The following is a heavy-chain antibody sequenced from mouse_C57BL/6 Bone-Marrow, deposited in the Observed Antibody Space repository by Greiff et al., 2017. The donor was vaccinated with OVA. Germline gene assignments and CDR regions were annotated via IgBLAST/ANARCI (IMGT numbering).Heavy chain of an antibody. CDR2: IDPSDSVT. V-gene: IGHV1-52*01. J-gene: IGHJ2*01. Sequence: QVQLQQPGAELVRPGSSVKLSCTASGFTFTSYSMHWVKQRPIQGLDWIGNIDPSDSVTHYNQKFKDKATLTVDKSSSTAYMQLSSLTSEDSAVYYCARWGFLLLYFDYWGQGTTLTVSS. D-gene: IGHD1-1*01. CDR1: GFTFTSYS. CDR3: ARWGFLLLYFDY.